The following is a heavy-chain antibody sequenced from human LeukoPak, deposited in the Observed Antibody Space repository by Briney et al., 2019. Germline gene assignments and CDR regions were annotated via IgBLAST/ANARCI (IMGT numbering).Heavy chain of an antibody. J-gene: IGHJ3*02. V-gene: IGHV4-34*01. CDR1: GGSFSGYY. CDR3: ARGPMTTVVSDAFDI. CDR2: INHSGST. D-gene: IGHD4-23*01. Sequence: SETLSLTCAVYGGSFSGYYWSWIRQPPGKGLEWIGEINHSGSTNYNPSLKSRVTISVDTSKNQFSLKLSSATAADTAVYYCARGPMTTVVSDAFDIWGQGTMVTVSS.